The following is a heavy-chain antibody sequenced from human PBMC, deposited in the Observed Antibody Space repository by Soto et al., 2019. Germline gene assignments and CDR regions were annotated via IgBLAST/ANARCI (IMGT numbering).Heavy chain of an antibody. CDR3: ARGWSLFSDGTPWFDP. J-gene: IGHJ5*02. Sequence: ASVKVSCKASGYTFTSYAMHWVRQAPGQRLEWMGWINAGNGNTKYSQKFQGRVTITRDTSASTASMELSSLRSEDTAVYYCARGWSLFSDGTPWFDPWGQGTLVTVAS. CDR2: INAGNGNT. V-gene: IGHV1-3*01. CDR1: GYTFTSYA. D-gene: IGHD6-13*01.